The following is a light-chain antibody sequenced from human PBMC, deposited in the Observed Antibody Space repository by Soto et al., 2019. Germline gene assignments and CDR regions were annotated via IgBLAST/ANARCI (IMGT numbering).Light chain of an antibody. V-gene: IGKV1-5*01. CDR2: DAS. CDR1: QTISSW. Sequence: DIQMTQSPSTLSASVGDRVTITCRAMQTISSWLAWYQQKPGKAPKLLIFDASILESGVPSRFSGSGSGTDFTLSISRLQPDDFGTYYCQQYNDYSYTFGQGTKLEIK. CDR3: QQYNDYSYT. J-gene: IGKJ2*01.